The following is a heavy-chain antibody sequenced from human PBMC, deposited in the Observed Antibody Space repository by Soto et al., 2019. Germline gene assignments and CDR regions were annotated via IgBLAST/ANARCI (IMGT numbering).Heavy chain of an antibody. V-gene: IGHV3-23*01. CDR2: ISGSGGST. Sequence: GGSLRLSCAASGITFNTHAMSWVRQAPGKGLEWVSAISGSGGSTYYADSVKGRFTISRDNSKNTLYLQMNSLRAEDTAVYYCAKARFRDSSMFLLDYWGQGTLVTVSS. CDR1: GITFNTHA. J-gene: IGHJ4*02. CDR3: AKARFRDSSMFLLDY. D-gene: IGHD6-19*01.